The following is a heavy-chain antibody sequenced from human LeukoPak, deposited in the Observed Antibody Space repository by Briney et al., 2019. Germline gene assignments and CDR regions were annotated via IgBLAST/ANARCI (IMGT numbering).Heavy chain of an antibody. CDR3: ARTYGGSLFDY. D-gene: IGHD1-26*01. Sequence: SVKVSCKASGYTFTSYAMHWVRQAPGQGLEWMGGIIPIFGTANYAQKFQGRVTITADESTSTAYMELSSLRSEDTAIYYCARTYGGSLFDYWGQGTLVTVSS. CDR2: IIPIFGTA. CDR1: GYTFTSYA. J-gene: IGHJ4*02. V-gene: IGHV1-69*13.